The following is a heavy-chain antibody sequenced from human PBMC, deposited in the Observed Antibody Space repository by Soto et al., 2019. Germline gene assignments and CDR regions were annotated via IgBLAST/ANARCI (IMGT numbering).Heavy chain of an antibody. V-gene: IGHV3-48*01. J-gene: IGHJ4*02. CDR2: IAVASDTI. CDR3: ARDRFYAFDY. Sequence: GSLRLSCSASGFTFSDYSMNWVRQAPGKGLERISYIAVASDTIYADSVKGRFTIFRDNAKNSLSLQMNSLRAEDTAVYFCARDRFYAFDYWGRGTLVTVSS. CDR1: GFTFSDYS. D-gene: IGHD2-2*01.